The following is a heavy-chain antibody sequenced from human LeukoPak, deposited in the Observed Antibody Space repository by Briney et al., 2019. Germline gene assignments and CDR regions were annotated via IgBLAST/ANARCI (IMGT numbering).Heavy chain of an antibody. CDR1: GYTFTGYY. Sequence: ASVTVSCKASGYTFTGYYTHWVRQAPGQGLEWMGWINPNSGGTNYAQKFQGRVTMTRDTSISTAYMELSRLRSDDTAVYYCARASWQTVYYYYYMDVWGKGTTVTISS. CDR3: ARASWQTVYYYYYMDV. J-gene: IGHJ6*03. V-gene: IGHV1-2*02. CDR2: INPNSGGT.